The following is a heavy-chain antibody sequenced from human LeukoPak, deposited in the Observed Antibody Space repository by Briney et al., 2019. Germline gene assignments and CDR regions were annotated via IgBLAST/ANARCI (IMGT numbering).Heavy chain of an antibody. CDR2: ISWNSGSI. D-gene: IGHD3-10*01. CDR3: AKGFNYYGSGSYQVFDY. J-gene: IGHJ4*02. CDR1: GFTFDDYA. Sequence: GGSLRLSCAASGFTFDDYAMHWVRRAPGKGLEWVSGISWNSGSIGYADSVKGRFTISRDNAKNSLYLQMNSLRAEDTALYYCAKGFNYYGSGSYQVFDYWGQGTLVTVSS. V-gene: IGHV3-9*01.